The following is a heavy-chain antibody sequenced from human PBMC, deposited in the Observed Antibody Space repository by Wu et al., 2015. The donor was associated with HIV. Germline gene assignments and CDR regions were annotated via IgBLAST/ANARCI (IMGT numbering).Heavy chain of an antibody. CDR2: IIPIFGKT. Sequence: QLVQSGAEVKKPGSSVKVSCKASGGTFSYSAIAWVRQAPGQGLEWMGRIIPIFGKTNYAQKFQGRVTITADESSTTAYMELSSLRSEDTAVYYCVRERYYDYRPEGYWGQGTLVTVSS. CDR1: GGTFSYSA. CDR3: VRERYYDYRPEGY. V-gene: IGHV1-69*13. J-gene: IGHJ4*02. D-gene: IGHD3-16*01.